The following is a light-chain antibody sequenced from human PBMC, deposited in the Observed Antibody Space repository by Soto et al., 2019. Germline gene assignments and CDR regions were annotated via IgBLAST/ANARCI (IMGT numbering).Light chain of an antibody. V-gene: IGKV1-5*03. CDR2: EAS. J-gene: IGKJ2*01. Sequence: DIQMTQSPSTLSASVGDRVTITCRASQSISNWLAWYQQKPGKAPKLLIYEASSLESGVPSKFSGSGSGTEFTLTISSLQPDDFATYYCQQYKSYPYTFGQGTKLEIK. CDR3: QQYKSYPYT. CDR1: QSISNW.